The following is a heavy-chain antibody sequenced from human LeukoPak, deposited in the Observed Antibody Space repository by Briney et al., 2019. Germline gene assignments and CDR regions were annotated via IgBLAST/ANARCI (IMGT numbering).Heavy chain of an antibody. CDR1: GFTFSSSW. J-gene: IGHJ3*02. CDR2: INNDGSYK. CDR3: ARGAHHYDSSGNGDEGGDVFDI. V-gene: IGHV3-74*03. Sequence: PGGSLRLSCAVSGFTFSSSWMHWVRQVPGKGLVWVSRINNDGSYKTYADSVKRRFTVSRDNAKNTLYLQMSSLRAEDTAVYYCARGAHHYDSSGNGDEGGDVFDIWAQGKMVTVSS. D-gene: IGHD3-22*01.